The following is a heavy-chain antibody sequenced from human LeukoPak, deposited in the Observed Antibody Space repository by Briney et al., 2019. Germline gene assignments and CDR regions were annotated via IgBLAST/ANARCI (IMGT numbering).Heavy chain of an antibody. Sequence: PSETLSLTCAVYGGSFSGYYWSWIRQPPGKGLEWIGEINHSGSTNYNPSLKSRVTISVDTSKNQFSLKLSSVTAADTAVYYCARDYGSYYGSGMSYWGQGTLVTVSS. CDR3: ARDYGSYYGSGMSY. V-gene: IGHV4-34*01. CDR2: INHSGST. D-gene: IGHD3-10*01. J-gene: IGHJ4*02. CDR1: GGSFSGYY.